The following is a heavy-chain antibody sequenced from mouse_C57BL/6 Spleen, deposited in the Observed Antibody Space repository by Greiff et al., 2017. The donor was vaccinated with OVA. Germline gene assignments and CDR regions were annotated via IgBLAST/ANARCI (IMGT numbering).Heavy chain of an antibody. CDR3: ARNHYGSSYVAY. V-gene: IGHV1-42*01. CDR2: INPSTGGT. D-gene: IGHD1-1*01. CDR1: GYSFTGYY. J-gene: IGHJ3*01. Sequence: EVQLQQSGPELVKPGASVKISCKASGYSFTGYYMNWVKQSPEKSLEWIGEINPSTGGTTYNQKFKAKATLTVDKSSSTAYMQLKSLTSEDSAVYYCARNHYGSSYVAYWGQGTLVTVSA.